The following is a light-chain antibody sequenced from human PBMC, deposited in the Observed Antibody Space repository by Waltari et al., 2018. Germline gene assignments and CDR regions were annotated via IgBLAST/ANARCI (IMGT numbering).Light chain of an antibody. CDR3: QAGDSSTVV. J-gene: IGLJ2*01. CDR1: KLGDKY. V-gene: IGLV3-1*01. CDR2: QDS. Sequence: SYELTQPPSVSVSPGQTASITCSGDKLGDKYVSWYQLKPGQSPVVVIYQDSQRPSGIPDRFSGYNSWNTATLTISGTQAMDEADYYCQAGDSSTVVFGGGTKLTVL.